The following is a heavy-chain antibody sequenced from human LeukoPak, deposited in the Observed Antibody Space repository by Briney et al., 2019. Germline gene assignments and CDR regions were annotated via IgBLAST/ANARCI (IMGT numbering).Heavy chain of an antibody. CDR3: ARAITSWGGYYDFWSGYYTENYYFDY. V-gene: IGHV4-59*01. CDR2: IYYSGST. D-gene: IGHD3-3*01. CDR1: GGSISSYY. Sequence: SETLSLTCTVSGGSISSYYWSWIRQPPGKGLEWIGYIYYSGSTNYNPSLKSRVTISVDTSKNQFSLKLSSVTAADTAVYHCARAITSWGGYYDFWSGYYTENYYFDYWSQGTLVTVSS. J-gene: IGHJ4*02.